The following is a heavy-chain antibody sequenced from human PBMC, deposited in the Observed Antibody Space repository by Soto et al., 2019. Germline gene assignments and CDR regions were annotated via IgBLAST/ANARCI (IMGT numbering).Heavy chain of an antibody. CDR2: IIPIFGTA. CDR1: GGTFNNYA. CDR3: ARGVKYDSSGYYYFY. V-gene: IGHV1-69*13. J-gene: IGHJ4*02. D-gene: IGHD3-22*01. Sequence: ASVKVSCKASGGTFNNYAISWVRQAPGQGLEWMGGIIPIFGTANYAQKFQGRVTITADESTGTAYMELRSLRSEDTALYYCARGVKYDSSGYYYFYWGQGTLVTVS.